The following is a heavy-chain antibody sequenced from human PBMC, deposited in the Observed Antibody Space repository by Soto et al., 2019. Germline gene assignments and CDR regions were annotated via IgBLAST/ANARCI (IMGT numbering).Heavy chain of an antibody. CDR2: ISYDGSNK. D-gene: IGHD1-7*01. CDR3: ARDRRPGTTPYYYGMDV. Sequence: GGSLRLSCAASGFTFSSYAMHWVRQAPGKGLEWVAVISYDGSNKYYADSVKGRFTISRDNSKNTLYLQMNSLRAEDTAVYYCARDRRPGTTPYYYGMDVWGQGTTVTVSS. V-gene: IGHV3-30-3*01. CDR1: GFTFSSYA. J-gene: IGHJ6*02.